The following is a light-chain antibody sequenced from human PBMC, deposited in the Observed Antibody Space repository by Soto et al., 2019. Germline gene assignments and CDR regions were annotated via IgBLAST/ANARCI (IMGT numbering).Light chain of an antibody. V-gene: IGLV8-61*01. CDR1: SGSVSTNHF. CDR3: MLYMGRGIRV. CDR2: ITD. J-gene: IGLJ3*02. Sequence: QTVVSQEPSFSVSPGGTVTLTCGLSSGSVSTNHFPSWFQQTPGQAPRTLIYITDTRSSGVPYRFSGSILGNRAALTITGAQADDESDYYCMLYMGRGIRVFGGGTKLTVL.